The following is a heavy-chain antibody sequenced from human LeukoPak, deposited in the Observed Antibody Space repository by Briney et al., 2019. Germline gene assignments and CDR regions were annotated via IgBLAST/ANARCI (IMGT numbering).Heavy chain of an antibody. CDR1: GYTFTSYY. J-gene: IGHJ5*02. V-gene: IGHV1-46*01. D-gene: IGHD6-13*01. Sequence: GASVKVSCKASGYTFTSYYMHWLRQAPGQGLEWMGIINPSGGSTSYAQKFQGRVTMTRDTSTSTVYMELSSLRSEDTAVYYCAREDSLAAAGTPNWFDPWGQGTLVTVSS. CDR3: AREDSLAAAGTPNWFDP. CDR2: INPSGGST.